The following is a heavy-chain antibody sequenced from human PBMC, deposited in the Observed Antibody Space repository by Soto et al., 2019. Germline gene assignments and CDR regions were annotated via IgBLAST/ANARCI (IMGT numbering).Heavy chain of an antibody. CDR3: ARVHLSDFDI. CDR2: IYYSGST. Sequence: TLSLTCTVSGGSISSGGYYWIWIRQHPGKGLEWIGYIYYSGSTYYNPSLKSRVTISVDTSKNQFSLKLSSVTAADTAVYYCARVHLSDFDIWGQGTMVTVSS. CDR1: GGSISSGGYY. J-gene: IGHJ3*02. V-gene: IGHV4-31*03.